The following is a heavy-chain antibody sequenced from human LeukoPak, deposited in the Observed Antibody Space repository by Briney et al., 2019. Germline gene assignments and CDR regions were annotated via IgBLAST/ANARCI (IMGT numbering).Heavy chain of an antibody. CDR2: IWYDGSNK. CDR1: GFTFSSYG. J-gene: IGHJ6*03. V-gene: IGHV3-33*06. D-gene: IGHD1-26*01. CDR3: AKDPHSGSYIAYYMDV. Sequence: QPGGSLRLSCAASGFTFSSYGMHWVRQAPGKGLEWVAVIWYDGSNKYYADSVKGRFTISRDNSKNTLYLQMNSLRAEDTAVYYCAKDPHSGSYIAYYMDVWGKGTTVTVSS.